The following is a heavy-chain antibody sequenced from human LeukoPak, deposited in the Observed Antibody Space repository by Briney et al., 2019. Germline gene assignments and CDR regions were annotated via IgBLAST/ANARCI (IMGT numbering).Heavy chain of an antibody. CDR1: GGSISSYY. V-gene: IGHV4-59*01. Sequence: SETLSLTCTVSGGSISSYYWSWIRQPPGKGLEWIGYIYYSGRTNYNPTLKSRVTISVDTSKNQFSLKLSSVTAADTAVYYCARQNGYLNRFDPWGQGTLVTVSS. CDR3: ARQNGYLNRFDP. CDR2: IYYSGRT. D-gene: IGHD5-18*01. J-gene: IGHJ5*02.